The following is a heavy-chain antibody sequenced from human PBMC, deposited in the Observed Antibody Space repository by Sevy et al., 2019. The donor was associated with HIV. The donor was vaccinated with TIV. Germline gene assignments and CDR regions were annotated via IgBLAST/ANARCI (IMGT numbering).Heavy chain of an antibody. CDR2: IYYSGST. CDR3: ASHSSSSRGCGGSDP. D-gene: IGHD6-6*01. Sequence: SETLSLTCTVSGGSISSGDYYWSWIRQPPGKGLEWIGYIYYSGSTYYNPSLKSRVTISIDTSKNQFSLKLSSVTAGDTAVYYCASHSSSSRGCGGSDPWGQGTLVTVSS. V-gene: IGHV4-30-4*01. J-gene: IGHJ5*02. CDR1: GGSISSGDYY.